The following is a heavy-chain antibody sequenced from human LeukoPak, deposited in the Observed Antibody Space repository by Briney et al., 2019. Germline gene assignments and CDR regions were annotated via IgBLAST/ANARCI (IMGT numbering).Heavy chain of an antibody. CDR3: ARGGRTYSNYASFRY. Sequence: SETLSLTCAVYGGSFSGYYWSWIRQPPGKGLEWIGEINHSGSTNYNPSLKSRVTISVDTSKNQFSLKLSSVTAADTAVYYCARGGRTYSNYASFRYWGQGTLVTVSS. CDR2: INHSGST. D-gene: IGHD4-11*01. J-gene: IGHJ4*02. CDR1: GGSFSGYY. V-gene: IGHV4-34*01.